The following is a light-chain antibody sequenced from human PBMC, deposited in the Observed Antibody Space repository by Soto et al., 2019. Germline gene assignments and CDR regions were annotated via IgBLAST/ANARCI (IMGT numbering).Light chain of an antibody. CDR3: QQYDNLPFT. CDR2: DAS. CDR1: QDISNY. Sequence: DIQMTQSPSSLSASVGDRVTITCQASQDISNYLNWYQQKPGKAPKLLIYDASNLETGVPSRFSGSGSGTDVTFTISRLQPEDIATYYCQQYDNLPFTFGPGTKVDIK. J-gene: IGKJ3*01. V-gene: IGKV1-33*01.